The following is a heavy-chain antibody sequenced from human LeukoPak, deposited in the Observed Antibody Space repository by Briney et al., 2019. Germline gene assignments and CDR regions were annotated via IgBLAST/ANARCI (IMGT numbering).Heavy chain of an antibody. CDR3: AKDLYYDSRLGIILWGAFDI. Sequence: PGGSLRLSCAASGFTFSSYAMSWVRQAPGKGLEWVSAISGSGGSTYYADSVKDRFTISRDNSKNTLYLQMNSLRAEDTAVYYCAKDLYYDSRLGIILWGAFDIWGQGTMVTVSS. V-gene: IGHV3-23*01. D-gene: IGHD3-22*01. J-gene: IGHJ3*02. CDR2: ISGSGGST. CDR1: GFTFSSYA.